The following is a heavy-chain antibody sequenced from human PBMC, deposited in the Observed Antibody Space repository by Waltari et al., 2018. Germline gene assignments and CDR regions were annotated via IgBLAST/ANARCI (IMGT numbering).Heavy chain of an antibody. Sequence: QVQLVESGGGVVQPGRSLRLSCAASGSPFSSYAMHWVRQAPGKGLEWVAVISYDGSNKYYADAVEGRFTLSGDNSKSTLYLQMSSLRAEDTAVYFCTRRAAMITFGGVIEDAFDIWGQGTMVTVSS. CDR1: GSPFSSYA. V-gene: IGHV3-30-3*01. CDR3: TRRAAMITFGGVIEDAFDI. CDR2: ISYDGSNK. J-gene: IGHJ3*02. D-gene: IGHD3-16*02.